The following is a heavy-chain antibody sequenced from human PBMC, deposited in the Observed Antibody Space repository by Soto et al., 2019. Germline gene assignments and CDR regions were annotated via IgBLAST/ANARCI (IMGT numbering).Heavy chain of an antibody. CDR1: GFSFYVYS. Sequence: EVQVVGSGGGLVKPGGSLRLSCAASGFSFYVYSMTWVRQAPGKGLEWVASISSSSSYKDYADSVKGRFTVSRDNAKNSLYLQMNSLRADDTAVYYCARAYTASGNYYYSYGMDVWDQGTAVTVSS. J-gene: IGHJ6*02. V-gene: IGHV3-21*01. CDR2: ISSSSSYK. D-gene: IGHD5-18*01. CDR3: ARAYTASGNYYYSYGMDV.